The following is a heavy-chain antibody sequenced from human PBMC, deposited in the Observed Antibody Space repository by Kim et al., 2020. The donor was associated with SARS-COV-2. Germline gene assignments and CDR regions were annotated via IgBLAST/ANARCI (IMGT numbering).Heavy chain of an antibody. Sequence: VKDRFNSSRDNSENTLYLQMNSLTAEDTALYYCARAFAFGATVRDVFDYWGQGTLVTVSS. V-gene: IGHV3-30*07. J-gene: IGHJ4*02. CDR3: ARAFAFGATVRDVFDY. D-gene: IGHD1-26*01.